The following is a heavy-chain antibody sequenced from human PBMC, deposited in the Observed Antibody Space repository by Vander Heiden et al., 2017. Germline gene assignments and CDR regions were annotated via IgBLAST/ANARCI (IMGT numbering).Heavy chain of an antibody. Sequence: EVKLVESGGRMVKPGGALGVSCSDSEFTFSTYSMNWVRQAPGKGLEWVSSISSSSSYVYYADSVKGRFTISRDNAKNSLYLQMNSLRAEDTAVYYCARVAIAALDYWGQGTLVTVSS. V-gene: IGHV3-21*01. CDR3: ARVAIAALDY. D-gene: IGHD6-6*01. CDR2: ISSSSSYV. J-gene: IGHJ4*02. CDR1: EFTFSTYS.